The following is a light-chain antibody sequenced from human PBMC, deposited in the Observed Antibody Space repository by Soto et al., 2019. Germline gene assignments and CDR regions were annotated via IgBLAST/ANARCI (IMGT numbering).Light chain of an antibody. V-gene: IGLV1-44*01. CDR1: SSNIGSNT. Sequence: QSVLTQPPSASGTPGQRVTISCSGSSSNIGSNTVNWYQQLPKTAPKLLIYSNNQRPSGVPDRFSGSKSGTSASLAISGLQSEDEADFYCAAWDDSLNGLVFGGGTKLTGL. J-gene: IGLJ2*01. CDR3: AAWDDSLNGLV. CDR2: SNN.